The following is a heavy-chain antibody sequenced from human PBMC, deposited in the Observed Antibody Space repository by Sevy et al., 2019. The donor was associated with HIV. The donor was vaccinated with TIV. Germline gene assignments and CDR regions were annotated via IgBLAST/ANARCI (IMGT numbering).Heavy chain of an antibody. D-gene: IGHD3-3*01. CDR1: GYTFTGYY. V-gene: IGHV1-2*02. CDR2: INPNSGGT. Sequence: ASVKVSCKDSGYTFTGYYMHWVRQAPGQGLEWMGWINPNSGGTNYAQKFQGRVTMTRDTSISTAYMGLSRLRSDDTAVYYCAGGGGDFWSGYYGYYYYGMDVWGQGTTVTVSS. CDR3: AGGGGDFWSGYYGYYYYGMDV. J-gene: IGHJ6*02.